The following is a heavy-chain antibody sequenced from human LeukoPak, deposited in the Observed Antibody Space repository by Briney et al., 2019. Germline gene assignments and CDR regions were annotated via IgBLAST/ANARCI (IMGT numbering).Heavy chain of an antibody. Sequence: SETLSLTCTVSGGSISSYYWSWIRQPPGKGLEWIGYIYYSGSTNYNPSLKSRVTISVDTSKNQFSLKLSSVTAADTAVYYCARARLVRGFDPWGQGTLVTVSS. D-gene: IGHD3-10*01. CDR1: GGSISSYY. CDR2: IYYSGST. CDR3: ARARLVRGFDP. J-gene: IGHJ5*02. V-gene: IGHV4-59*01.